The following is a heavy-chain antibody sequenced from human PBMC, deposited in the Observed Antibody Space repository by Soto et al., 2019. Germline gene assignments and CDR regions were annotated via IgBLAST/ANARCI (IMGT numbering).Heavy chain of an antibody. Sequence: GASVKVSCKASGYTFTSYARHWVRQAPGQRLEWMGWINAGNGNTKYSQKFQGRVTITRDTSASTAYMELSSLRSEDTAVYYCARDSPYSGYEYNWFDPWGQGTLVTVSS. D-gene: IGHD5-12*01. V-gene: IGHV1-3*01. J-gene: IGHJ5*02. CDR1: GYTFTSYA. CDR3: ARDSPYSGYEYNWFDP. CDR2: INAGNGNT.